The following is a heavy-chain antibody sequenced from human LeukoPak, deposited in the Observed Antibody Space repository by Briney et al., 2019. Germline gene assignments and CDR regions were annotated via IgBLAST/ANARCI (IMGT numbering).Heavy chain of an antibody. CDR1: GGSFSGYY. J-gene: IGHJ5*02. D-gene: IGHD6-19*01. Sequence: SETLSLTCAVYGGSFSGYYWSWIRQPPGKGLEWIGEINHSGSTNYNPSLKSRVTISVDTSKNQFSLKLSSVTAADTAVYYCARGFLLTIAVAGIWFDPWGQGTLVTVSS. CDR3: ARGFLLTIAVAGIWFDP. CDR2: INHSGST. V-gene: IGHV4-34*01.